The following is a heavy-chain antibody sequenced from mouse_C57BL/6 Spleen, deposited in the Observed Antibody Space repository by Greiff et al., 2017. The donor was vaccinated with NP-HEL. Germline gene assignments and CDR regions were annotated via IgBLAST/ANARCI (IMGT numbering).Heavy chain of an antibody. CDR2: INPNDGGT. CDR3: ARLTGTRYFDV. CDR1: GYTFTDYN. J-gene: IGHJ1*03. V-gene: IGHV1-22*01. Sequence: VQLQHSGPELVKPGASVKMSCKASGYTFTDYNMHWVKQSHGKSLEWIGYINPNDGGTSYNQKFKGKATLTVNKSSSTAYMELRSLTSEDSAVYYCARLTGTRYFDVWGTGTTVTVSS. D-gene: IGHD4-1*01.